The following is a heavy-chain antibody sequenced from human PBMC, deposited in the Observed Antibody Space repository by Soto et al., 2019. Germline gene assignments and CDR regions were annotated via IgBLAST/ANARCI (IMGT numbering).Heavy chain of an antibody. D-gene: IGHD1-26*01. V-gene: IGHV1-69*01. Sequence: QVQLVQSGAEVKKPGSSVKVSCKASGGSFRNTAFSWVRQAPGQGLEWMGGIIPLFGTANYAQKFQDRVTITADESMSAVYMELSSLRSEDTAVYYCARDREVGATQDYWGQGTLVTVSS. CDR1: GGSFRNTA. J-gene: IGHJ4*02. CDR3: ARDREVGATQDY. CDR2: IIPLFGTA.